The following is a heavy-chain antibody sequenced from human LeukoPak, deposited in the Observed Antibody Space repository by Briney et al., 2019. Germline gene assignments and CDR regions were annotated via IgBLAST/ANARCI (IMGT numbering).Heavy chain of an antibody. CDR1: GFTFSNAW. V-gene: IGHV3-15*01. CDR2: IKSKTDGGTT. CDR3: TTDSGEYSGSYSETAGAY. J-gene: IGHJ4*02. Sequence: GGSLRLSCAASGFTFSNAWMSWVRQAPGKGLEWVGRIKSKTDGGTTDYAAPVKGRFTISRDDSKNTLYLQMNSLKTEDTAVYYCTTDSGEYSGSYSETAGAYWGQGTLVTVSS. D-gene: IGHD1-26*01.